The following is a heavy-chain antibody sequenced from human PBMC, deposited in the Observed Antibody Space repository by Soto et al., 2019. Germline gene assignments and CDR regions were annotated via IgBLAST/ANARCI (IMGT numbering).Heavy chain of an antibody. D-gene: IGHD6-19*01. CDR1: GGTFSSYA. J-gene: IGHJ5*02. CDR3: ARDGGLGAVAGTNWFDP. V-gene: IGHV1-69*12. CDR2: IIPIFGTA. Sequence: QVQLVQSGAEVKKPGSSVKVSCKASGGTFSSYAISWVRQAPGQGLEWMGGIIPIFGTANYAQKFKGRVTITADEYTSTAYMELSSLRSEDTAVYYCARDGGLGAVAGTNWFDPWGQGTLVTVSS.